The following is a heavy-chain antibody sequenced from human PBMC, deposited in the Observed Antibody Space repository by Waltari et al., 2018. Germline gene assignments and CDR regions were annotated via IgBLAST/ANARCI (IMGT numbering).Heavy chain of an antibody. Sequence: QVQLQQWGAGLLKPSETLALTCAVYGGSFRGYYWSWIRQPPGKGLEWIGEINHSGSPTYNPSLKSRVTISVATSKNQFSLTLSSVTAADTAVYYCARAIPIFGVVRHFDYWGQGTLVTVSS. V-gene: IGHV4-34*01. CDR3: ARAIPIFGVVRHFDY. CDR2: INHSGSP. D-gene: IGHD3-3*01. J-gene: IGHJ4*02. CDR1: GGSFRGYY.